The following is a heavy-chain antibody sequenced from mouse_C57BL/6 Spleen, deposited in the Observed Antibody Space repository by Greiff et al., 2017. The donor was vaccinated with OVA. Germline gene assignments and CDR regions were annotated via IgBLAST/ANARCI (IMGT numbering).Heavy chain of an antibody. CDR1: GYTFTSYT. D-gene: IGHD1-1*01. V-gene: IGHV1-64*01. CDR2: IHPNSGST. J-gene: IGHJ2*01. CDR3: ARPSLYYGSSYDDY. Sequence: QVQLKQSGAELARPGASVKMSCKASGYTFTSYTMHWVKQRPGQGLEWIGMIHPNSGSTNYNEKFKSKATLTVDKSSSTAYMQLSSLTSEDSAVYYCARPSLYYGSSYDDYWGQGTTLTVSS.